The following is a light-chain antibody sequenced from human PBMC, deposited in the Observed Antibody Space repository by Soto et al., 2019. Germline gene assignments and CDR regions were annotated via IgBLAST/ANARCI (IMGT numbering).Light chain of an antibody. Sequence: EIGLTQSPATLSLSPGERDTLSCRASQSVGSYLAWYQQKPGQAPRLLIYDASNRATGIPDRFSGSGSGTDFTLTISRLEPEDFAVYYCQQYGSSSLTFGPGTKVDIK. CDR1: QSVGSY. J-gene: IGKJ3*01. CDR2: DAS. V-gene: IGKV3-20*01. CDR3: QQYGSSSLT.